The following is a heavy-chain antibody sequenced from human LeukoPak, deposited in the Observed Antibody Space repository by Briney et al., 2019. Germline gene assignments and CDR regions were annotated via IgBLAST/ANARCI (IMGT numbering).Heavy chain of an antibody. CDR1: GGSFSGYY. J-gene: IGHJ4*02. D-gene: IGHD3-9*01. CDR2: INHSGST. CDR3: ARESDKGLSYYFDY. Sequence: PSETLSLTCAVYGGSFSGYYWSWIRQPPGKGLEWIGEINHSGSTNYNPSLKSRVTISVDTSKNQFSLKLSSVTAADTAVHYCARESDKGLSYYFDYWGQGTLVTVSS. V-gene: IGHV4-34*01.